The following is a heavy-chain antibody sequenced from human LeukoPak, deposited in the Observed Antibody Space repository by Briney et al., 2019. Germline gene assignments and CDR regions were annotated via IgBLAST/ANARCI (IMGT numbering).Heavy chain of an antibody. J-gene: IGHJ4*02. V-gene: IGHV1-2*02. CDR2: INPNSGGT. CDR1: GYTFTGYY. Sequence: ASVKVSCKASGYTFTGYYMHWVRQAPGQGLEWMGWINPNSGGTNYAQKFQGRVTMTRDTSISTAYMELSRLRSDDTAVYYCARRGANSGYNGYYFDYWGQGTLVTVSS. CDR3: ARRGANSGYNGYYFDY. D-gene: IGHD5-12*01.